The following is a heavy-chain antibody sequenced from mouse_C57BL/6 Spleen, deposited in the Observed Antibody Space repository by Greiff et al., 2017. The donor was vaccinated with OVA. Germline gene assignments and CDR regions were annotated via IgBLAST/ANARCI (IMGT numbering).Heavy chain of an antibody. CDR3: ARSIYYGNYVPWYFDV. CDR2: IWSGGST. J-gene: IGHJ1*03. D-gene: IGHD2-1*01. V-gene: IGHV2-2*01. CDR1: GFSLTSYG. Sequence: VQLQQSGPGLVQPSQSLSITCTVSGFSLTSYGVHWVRQSPGKGLEWLGVIWSGGSTDYNAAFISRLSISKDNSKSQVFFKMNSLQADDTAIYYCARSIYYGNYVPWYFDVWGTGTTVTVSS.